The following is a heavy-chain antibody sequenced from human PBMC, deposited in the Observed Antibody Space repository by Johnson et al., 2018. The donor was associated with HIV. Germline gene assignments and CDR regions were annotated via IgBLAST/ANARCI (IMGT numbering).Heavy chain of an antibody. CDR1: GFTFSSYG. CDR2: IKQDGSEK. V-gene: IGHV3-7*01. Sequence: MLLVESGGGVVQPGRSLRLSCAASGFTFSSYGMHWVRQAPGKGLEWVANIKQDGSEKYYVDSVKGRFTISRDNAKNSLYLQMNSLRAEDTAVYYCAREYEAFDIWGQGTMVTVSS. J-gene: IGHJ3*02. CDR3: AREYEAFDI.